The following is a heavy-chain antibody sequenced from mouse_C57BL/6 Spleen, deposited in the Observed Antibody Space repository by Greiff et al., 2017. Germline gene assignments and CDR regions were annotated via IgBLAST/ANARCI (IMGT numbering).Heavy chain of an antibody. CDR3: ARLITTVVAIDY. Sequence: QVQLQQSGAELARPGASVKMSCKASGYTFTSYTMHWVKQRPGQGLEWIGYINPSSGYTKYNQKFKDKATLTADKSSSTAYMQLSSLTSEDSAVYYCARLITTVVAIDYWGQGTTLTVSS. CDR1: GYTFTSYT. D-gene: IGHD1-1*01. CDR2: INPSSGYT. V-gene: IGHV1-4*01. J-gene: IGHJ2*01.